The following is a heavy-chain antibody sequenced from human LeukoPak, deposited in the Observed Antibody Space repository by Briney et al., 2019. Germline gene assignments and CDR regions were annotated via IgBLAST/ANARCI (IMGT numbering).Heavy chain of an antibody. V-gene: IGHV4-59*01. CDR1: GGSISRYY. D-gene: IGHD3-10*01. CDR3: ARDLTVNTMVRGVIRFYHMDV. Sequence: SETLSLTCTVSGGSISRYYWSWIRQPPGKGLEWIGYIYYSGSTNYNPSLKSRVTISVDTPKNQFSLRLSSVTAADTAVYYCARDLTVNTMVRGVIRFYHMDVWGKGTTVTASS. CDR2: IYYSGST. J-gene: IGHJ6*03.